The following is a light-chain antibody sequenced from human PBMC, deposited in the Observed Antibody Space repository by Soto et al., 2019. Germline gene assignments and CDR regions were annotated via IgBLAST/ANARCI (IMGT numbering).Light chain of an antibody. V-gene: IGKV1-9*01. CDR3: QQLNTYPFT. Sequence: DIQLTQSPSFLSASVGDRVTITCRASQGISNHLAWYQQKPGKVPKLLIYSASTLQSGVPSRFSGSGSGTEFTLTISSLQPEDFATYYCQQLNTYPFTFGGGTKVEIK. CDR2: SAS. J-gene: IGKJ4*01. CDR1: QGISNH.